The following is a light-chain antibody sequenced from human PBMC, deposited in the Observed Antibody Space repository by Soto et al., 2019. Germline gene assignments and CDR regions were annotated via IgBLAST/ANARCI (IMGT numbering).Light chain of an antibody. CDR1: SSDVGGYNY. CDR2: EVS. V-gene: IGLV2-8*01. Sequence: QSALTQPPSASGSPGQSVTISCTGTSSDVGGYNYVSWYQQHPGKAPKLMIYEVSQRPSRVPDRFSGSKSGNTASLTVSGLQAEDEADYYCSSYAGSNNHWVFGGGTKLTVL. CDR3: SSYAGSNNHWV. J-gene: IGLJ3*02.